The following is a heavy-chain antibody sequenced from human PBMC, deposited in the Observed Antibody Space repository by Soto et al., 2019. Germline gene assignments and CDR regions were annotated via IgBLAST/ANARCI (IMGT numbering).Heavy chain of an antibody. V-gene: IGHV3-7*01. CDR2: IKQDGSEK. CDR3: ARPEYSSSSYGMDV. CDR1: GSTFSSYW. D-gene: IGHD6-6*01. J-gene: IGHJ6*02. Sequence: HPGGSLRLSCAASGSTFSSYWMSWVRQAPGKGLEWVANIKQDGSEKYYVDSVKGRFTISRDNAKNSLYLQMNSLRDEDTAVYYCARPEYSSSSYGMDVWGQGTTVTVSS.